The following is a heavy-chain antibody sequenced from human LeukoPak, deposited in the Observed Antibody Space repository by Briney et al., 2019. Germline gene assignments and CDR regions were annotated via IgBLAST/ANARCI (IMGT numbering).Heavy chain of an antibody. Sequence: SETLSLTCTVSGGSIRSSSYYWGWIRQPSGKGLEWIGNIYYSGRIYYNPSLKSRVTISVDTSKNQFSLKLSSVTAADTAVYYCARADYSSTWSHDYYYMDVWGKGTTVTVSS. J-gene: IGHJ6*03. CDR2: IYYSGRI. D-gene: IGHD6-13*01. CDR3: ARADYSSTWSHDYYYMDV. V-gene: IGHV4-39*07. CDR1: GGSIRSSSYY.